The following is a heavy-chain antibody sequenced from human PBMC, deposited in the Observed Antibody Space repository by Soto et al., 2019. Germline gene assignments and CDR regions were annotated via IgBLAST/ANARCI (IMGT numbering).Heavy chain of an antibody. D-gene: IGHD5-12*01. CDR3: ARGGRGYEFDY. CDR1: GFTFSRYA. Sequence: EVQLVESGGGLVQPGGSLRLACAASGFTFSRYAMHWVRQAPGKGLEYVSPISSNGWSTYYANSVKGRFTISRDNSKNPLYLQMGSLSPEDTAVYYCARGGRGYEFDYWGQGTLVTVSS. J-gene: IGHJ4*02. CDR2: ISSNGWST. V-gene: IGHV3-64*01.